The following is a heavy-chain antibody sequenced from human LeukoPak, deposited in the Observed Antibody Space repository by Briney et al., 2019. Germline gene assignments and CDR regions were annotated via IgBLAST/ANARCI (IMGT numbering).Heavy chain of an antibody. CDR1: GGSIIIYY. D-gene: IGHD5-18*01. CDR3: ARGTVDRAMDTPDWYFDL. V-gene: IGHV4-59*01. CDR2: IYYSGST. Sequence: WETLSLALTVFGGSIIIYYWGWIWERPGRGLECSGYIYYSGSTNYNPSLKSRVTISVDTSKNQFSLKLSSVTAADTAVYYCARGTVDRAMDTPDWYFDLWGRGTLVTVSS. J-gene: IGHJ2*01.